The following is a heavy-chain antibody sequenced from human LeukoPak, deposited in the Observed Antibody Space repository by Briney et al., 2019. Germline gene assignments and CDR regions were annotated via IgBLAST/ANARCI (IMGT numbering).Heavy chain of an antibody. Sequence: GGSLRLSCAASGFSFSNYGMNWVRQAPGKGLEWVSGITGNGATTYYADSVKGRFTVSRDNAKNSLYLQMNSLRVEDTAVYYCTRDSGRFRLDYWGQGILVTVSS. J-gene: IGHJ4*02. CDR2: ITGNGATT. D-gene: IGHD6-19*01. CDR1: GFSFSNYG. V-gene: IGHV3-23*01. CDR3: TRDSGRFRLDY.